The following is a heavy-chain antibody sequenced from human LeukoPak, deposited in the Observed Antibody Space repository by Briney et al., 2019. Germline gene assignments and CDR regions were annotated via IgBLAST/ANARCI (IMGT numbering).Heavy chain of an antibody. CDR2: IYPGDSDT. CDR1: GYSFTSYW. V-gene: IGHV5-51*01. D-gene: IGHD3-22*01. J-gene: IGHJ3*02. Sequence: GESLKISCKGSGYSFTSYWIGWVRQMPGKGLEWMGIIYPGDSDTRYSPSFQGQVTISADKSISTAYLQWSSLKASDTAMYYCARLQGYYDSNGSQGRDAFDIWGQGTMVTVSS. CDR3: ARLQGYYDSNGSQGRDAFDI.